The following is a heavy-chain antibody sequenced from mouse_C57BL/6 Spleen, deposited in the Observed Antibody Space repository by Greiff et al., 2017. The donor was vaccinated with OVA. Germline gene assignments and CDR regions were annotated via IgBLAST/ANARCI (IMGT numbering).Heavy chain of an antibody. CDR2: IWSGGST. CDR1: GFSLTSYG. Sequence: VNLVESGPGLVQPSQSLSITCTVSGFSLTSYGVHWVRQSPGKGLEWLGVIWSGGSTDYNAAFISRLSISKDNSKSQVFFKMNSLQADDTAIYYCARMVTTFFDDWGQGTTLTVSS. V-gene: IGHV2-2*01. D-gene: IGHD2-2*01. CDR3: ARMVTTFFDD. J-gene: IGHJ2*01.